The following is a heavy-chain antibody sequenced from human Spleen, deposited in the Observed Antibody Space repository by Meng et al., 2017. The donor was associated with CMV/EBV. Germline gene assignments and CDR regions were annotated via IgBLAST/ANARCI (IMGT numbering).Heavy chain of an antibody. CDR1: GDSLSTISAA. CDR2: TYYRSKWYF. CDR3: AREKAGAKDH. Sequence: ALSGDSLSTISAACDWIRQSPSRGLEWLGRTYYRSKWYFDYAESVKSRIIINPDTSKNQFSLQLNSVTPEDTAVYYCAREKAGAKDHWGQGTLVTVSS. D-gene: IGHD1-26*01. V-gene: IGHV6-1*01. J-gene: IGHJ4*02.